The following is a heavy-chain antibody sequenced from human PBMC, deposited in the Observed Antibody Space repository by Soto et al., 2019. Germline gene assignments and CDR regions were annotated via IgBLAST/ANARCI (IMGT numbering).Heavy chain of an antibody. V-gene: IGHV1-69*12. CDR1: GGTFSSYA. Sequence: QVQLVQSGAEVKKPGASVKVSCKASGGTFSSYAISWVRQAPGQGLEWMGGIIPIFCTANYAQKFQGRVKITADESTTTAYMELSSLRSDVTAVYYCARGTVVVAATARFDPWGHGTMVTVSS. J-gene: IGHJ5*02. CDR3: ARGTVVVAATARFDP. D-gene: IGHD2-15*01. CDR2: IIPIFCTA.